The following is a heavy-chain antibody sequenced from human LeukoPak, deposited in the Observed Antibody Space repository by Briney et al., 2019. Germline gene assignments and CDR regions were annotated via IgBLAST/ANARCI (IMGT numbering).Heavy chain of an antibody. Sequence: PGGSLRLSCAASGFTFSGYAMSWVRQAPGKGLEWVSAISGSGGSTYYADSVKGRFTISRDNSKNTLYLQMNSLRAEDTAVYYCAKAIVGAIWPNGFDPWGQGTLVTVSS. CDR3: AKAIVGAIWPNGFDP. CDR2: ISGSGGST. CDR1: GFTFSGYA. D-gene: IGHD1-26*01. V-gene: IGHV3-23*01. J-gene: IGHJ5*02.